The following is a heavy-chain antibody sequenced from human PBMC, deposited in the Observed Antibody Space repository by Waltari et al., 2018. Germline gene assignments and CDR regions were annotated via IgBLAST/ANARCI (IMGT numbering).Heavy chain of an antibody. V-gene: IGHV3-30*01. CDR2: ISYDGSNK. J-gene: IGHJ6*02. CDR3: ARSPYYYDSSVPFTPGEVGLKNYGMDV. D-gene: IGHD3-22*01. Sequence: QVQLVESGGGVVQPGRSLRLSCAASGFTFSSYAMHWVRQAPGKGLGWVAVISYDGSNKYYADSVKGRFTISRDNSKNTLYLQMNSLRAEDTAVYYCARSPYYYDSSVPFTPGEVGLKNYGMDVWGQGTTVTVSS. CDR1: GFTFSSYA.